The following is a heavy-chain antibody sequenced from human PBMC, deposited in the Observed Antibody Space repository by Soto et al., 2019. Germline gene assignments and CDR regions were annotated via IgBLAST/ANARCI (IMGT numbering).Heavy chain of an antibody. CDR2: ISYDGSNK. CDR3: AKASIPHHYYYYMDV. J-gene: IGHJ6*03. V-gene: IGHV3-30*18. CDR1: GFTFSSYG. Sequence: QVQLVESGGGVVQPGRSLRLSCAASGFTFSSYGMHWVRQAPGKGLEWVAVISYDGSNKYYADSVKGRFTISRDNSKNTLYLQMNSLRAEDTAVYYCAKASIPHHYYYYMDVWGKGTTVTVSS.